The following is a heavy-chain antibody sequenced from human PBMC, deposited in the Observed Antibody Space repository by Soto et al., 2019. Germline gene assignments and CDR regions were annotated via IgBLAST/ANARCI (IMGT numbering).Heavy chain of an antibody. V-gene: IGHV3-30*02. CDR3: AKALIAAAGTGSYFAY. D-gene: IGHD6-13*01. Sequence: DSVKGRFTISRDNSKNTLYLQMNSLRAEDTAVYYCAKALIAAAGTGSYFAYWGQGTLVTVSS. J-gene: IGHJ4*02.